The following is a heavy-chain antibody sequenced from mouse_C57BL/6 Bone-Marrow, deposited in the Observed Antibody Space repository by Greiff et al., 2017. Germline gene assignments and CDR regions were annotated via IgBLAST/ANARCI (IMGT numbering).Heavy chain of an antibody. CDR2: INPYNGGT. CDR1: GYTFTDYY. Sequence: EVQLQQSGPVLVKPGASVKMSCKASGYTFTDYYMNWVKQSHGKSLEWIGVINPYNGGTSYNQKFKGKATLTVDKSSSTAYMELNSLTSEDSAVYYCARAGYYGSSFYAMDYWGQGTSVTVSS. V-gene: IGHV1-19*01. CDR3: ARAGYYGSSFYAMDY. D-gene: IGHD1-1*01. J-gene: IGHJ4*01.